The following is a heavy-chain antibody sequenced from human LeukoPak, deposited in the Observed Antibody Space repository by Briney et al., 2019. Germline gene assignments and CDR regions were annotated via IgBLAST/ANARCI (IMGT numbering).Heavy chain of an antibody. D-gene: IGHD6-19*01. Sequence: ASVKVSCKVSGYTLTELSMHWVRQAPGKGLEWMGGFDPEDGETIYAQKFQGRVTMTEDTSTDTAYMELSSLRSEGTAVYYCATDLSSGWFQSDYWGQGTLVTVSS. J-gene: IGHJ4*02. V-gene: IGHV1-24*01. CDR1: GYTLTELS. CDR3: ATDLSSGWFQSDY. CDR2: FDPEDGET.